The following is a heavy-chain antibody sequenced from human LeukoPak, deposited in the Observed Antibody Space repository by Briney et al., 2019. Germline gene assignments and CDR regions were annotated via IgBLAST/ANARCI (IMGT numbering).Heavy chain of an antibody. V-gene: IGHV4-59*01. CDR2: IYYSGST. J-gene: IGHJ5*02. CDR3: ARGTVTTWAWFDP. CDR1: GGSISSYY. Sequence: SETLSLTCTVSGGSISSYYWSWIRQPPGKGLEWIGYIYYSGSTNYNPSLKSRVTISVDTSKNQFSLKLSSVTAADTAVYYCARGTVTTWAWFDPWGPGTLVTVSS. D-gene: IGHD4-11*01.